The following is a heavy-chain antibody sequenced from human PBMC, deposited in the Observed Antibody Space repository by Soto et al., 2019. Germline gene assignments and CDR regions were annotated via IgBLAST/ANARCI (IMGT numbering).Heavy chain of an antibody. V-gene: IGHV1-69*13. J-gene: IGHJ6*02. CDR1: GGTFSSYA. CDR3: ARDSTPHIAAAGTGNITYSYGMDV. Sequence: ASVKVSCKASGGTFSSYAISWVRQAPGQGLEWMGGIIPIFGTANYAQKFQGRVTITADESTSTAYIELSSLRSEDTAVYYSARDSTPHIAAAGTGNITYSYGMDVWGQGTTVTVSS. D-gene: IGHD6-13*01. CDR2: IIPIFGTA.